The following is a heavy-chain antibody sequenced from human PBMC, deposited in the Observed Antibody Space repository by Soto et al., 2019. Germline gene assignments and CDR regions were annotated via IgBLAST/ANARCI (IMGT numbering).Heavy chain of an antibody. CDR1: GFTFSSYG. V-gene: IGHV3-33*01. D-gene: IGHD6-13*01. CDR2: IWYDGSNK. CDR3: ARAGGRSSWYADY. Sequence: PGGSLRLSCAASGFTFSSYGMHWVRQAPGKGLEWVAVIWYDGSNKYYADSVKGRFTISRDNSKNTLYLQMNSLRAEDTAVYYCARAGGRSSWYADYWGQGTLVTVSS. J-gene: IGHJ4*02.